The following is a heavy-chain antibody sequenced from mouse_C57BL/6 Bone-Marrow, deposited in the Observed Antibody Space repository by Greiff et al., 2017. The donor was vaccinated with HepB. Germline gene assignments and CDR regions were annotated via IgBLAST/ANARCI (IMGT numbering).Heavy chain of an antibody. J-gene: IGHJ4*01. CDR1: GFSLTSYG. D-gene: IGHD1-1*01. CDR3: AKFSTTVVAYYYAMDY. Sequence: QVQLQQSGPGLVAPSQSLSITCTVSGFSLTSYGVSWVRQPPGKGLEWLGVIWGDGSTNYHSALISRLSSSKDNSKSQVFLKLNSLQTDDTAMYYCAKFSTTVVAYYYAMDYWGQGTSVTVSS. V-gene: IGHV2-3*01. CDR2: IWGDGST.